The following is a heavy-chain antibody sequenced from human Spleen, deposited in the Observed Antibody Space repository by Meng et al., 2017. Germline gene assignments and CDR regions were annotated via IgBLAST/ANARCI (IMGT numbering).Heavy chain of an antibody. CDR1: GVTFSGSD. V-gene: IGHV3-73*01. D-gene: IGHD4-11*01. CDR3: TIYTRGHI. J-gene: IGHJ3*02. Sequence: GESLKISCAVSGVTFSGSDIHWVRQASGKGLEWVGRIETKRKNYATSYGESLRGRFTISSDDSKNMAYLQMNSLETEDTALYYFTIYTRGHIWGQGSMVTVSS. CDR2: IETKRKNYAT.